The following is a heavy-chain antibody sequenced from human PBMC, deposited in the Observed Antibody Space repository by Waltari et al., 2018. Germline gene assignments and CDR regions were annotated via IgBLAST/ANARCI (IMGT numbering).Heavy chain of an antibody. CDR1: GFTFSSYS. CDR2: ISSSSSTI. J-gene: IGHJ3*02. D-gene: IGHD6-19*01. CDR3: AGVGSGCYRSAFDI. Sequence: EVQLVESGGGLVQPGGSLRLSCAASGFTFSSYSMNWVRQAPGKGLEWVSYISSSSSTIDYADSVKVRFTISRDNAKNSLYLQMNSLGAEDTAVYYCAGVGSGCYRSAFDIWGQGTMVTVSS. V-gene: IGHV3-48*01.